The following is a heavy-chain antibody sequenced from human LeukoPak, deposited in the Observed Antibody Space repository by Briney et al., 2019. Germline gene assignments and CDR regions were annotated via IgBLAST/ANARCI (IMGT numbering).Heavy chain of an antibody. V-gene: IGHV1-2*06. CDR2: INPNSGGT. CDR3: ARGPTVTTRVTWFDP. J-gene: IGHJ5*02. Sequence: ASVKVSCKASGYTFTGYYMHWVRQAPGQGLEWMGRINPNSGGTNYAQKFQGRVTMTRDTSISTAYMELSRLRFDDTAVYYCARGPTVTTRVTWFDPWGQGTLVTVSS. CDR1: GYTFTGYY. D-gene: IGHD4-17*01.